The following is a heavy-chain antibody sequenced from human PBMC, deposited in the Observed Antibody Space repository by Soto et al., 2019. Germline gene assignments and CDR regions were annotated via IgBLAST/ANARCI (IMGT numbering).Heavy chain of an antibody. CDR3: ARDRGFCSGRTCYMFDY. CDR1: GYSFTSND. D-gene: IGHD2-15*01. J-gene: IGHJ4*02. CDR2: INPSGGSR. V-gene: IGHV1-46*01. Sequence: ASVKVSCKASGYSFTSNDMHWVRQAPGQGPEWMGIINPSGGSRRYAQRFQGRVNMTRDTSTSTVYMELSSLRTEDTAVYYCARDRGFCSGRTCYMFDYWGQGTPVTVSS.